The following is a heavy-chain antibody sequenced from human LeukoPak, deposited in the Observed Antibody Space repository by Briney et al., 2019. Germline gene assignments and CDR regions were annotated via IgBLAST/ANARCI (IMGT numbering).Heavy chain of an antibody. CDR1: GDSISTYY. D-gene: IGHD4-17*01. Sequence: SETLSLTCTVSGDSISTYYWNWFRQPPGKGLEWVGYIHYSGNTNYNPSLKNRVTISVDTSKNQFSLKLSSVTAADTAVYYCARDQDADSGIWFDPWGQGTLVTVSS. CDR2: IHYSGNT. V-gene: IGHV4-59*01. CDR3: ARDQDADSGIWFDP. J-gene: IGHJ5*02.